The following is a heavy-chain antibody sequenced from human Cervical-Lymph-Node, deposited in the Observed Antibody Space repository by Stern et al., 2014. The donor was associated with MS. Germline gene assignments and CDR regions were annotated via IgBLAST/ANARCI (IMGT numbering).Heavy chain of an antibody. V-gene: IGHV3-21*01. CDR3: ARRQTTYLD. Sequence: EMQLVESGGGLVKPGGSLRLSCTASGFTFNSYTMYWVRQAPGKGLEWVSSISGSSSFIYYADSVRGRFTISRDNAKTSLFLQLDSLRVDDTAVYYCARRQTTYLDWGQGTLVTVSS. CDR1: GFTFNSYT. J-gene: IGHJ4*02. D-gene: IGHD4-11*01. CDR2: ISGSSSFI.